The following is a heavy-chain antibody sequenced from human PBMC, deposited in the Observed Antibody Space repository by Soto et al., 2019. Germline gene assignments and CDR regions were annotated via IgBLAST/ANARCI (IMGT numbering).Heavy chain of an antibody. D-gene: IGHD4-17*01. CDR1: GYTFTNYG. J-gene: IGHJ6*02. Sequence: ASVKVSCKASGYTFTNYGIIWVRQAPGQGLEWMGWISTYNGNTNYAQKLQGRVTVTTDTSTSTAYMELRSLRTDDTAVYYCARPRRSTVTGMDVWGQGTTVTVSS. CDR3: ARPRRSTVTGMDV. V-gene: IGHV1-18*04. CDR2: ISTYNGNT.